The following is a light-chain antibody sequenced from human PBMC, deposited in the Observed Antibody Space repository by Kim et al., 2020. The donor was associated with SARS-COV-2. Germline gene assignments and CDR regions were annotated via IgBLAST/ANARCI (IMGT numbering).Light chain of an antibody. Sequence: GRTVTLTGGLASAPISSGHSPSWYQQTPGPAPRTLIYTTNARASGVADRFSGSILGDKAALTISGAQAGDESDYYCVLYMGGGISVFGGGTQLTVL. CDR2: TTN. CDR1: SAPISSGHS. CDR3: VLYMGGGISV. J-gene: IGLJ3*02. V-gene: IGLV8-61*01.